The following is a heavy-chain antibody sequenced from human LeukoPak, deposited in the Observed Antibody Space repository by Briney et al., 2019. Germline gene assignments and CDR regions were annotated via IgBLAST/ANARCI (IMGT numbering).Heavy chain of an antibody. J-gene: IGHJ5*02. D-gene: IGHD2-15*01. CDR2: IYYSWST. CDR3: ARAVVVAATVKLFDP. CDR1: GGPISGYY. V-gene: IGHV4-59*13. Sequence: PSETLSLTCTVSGGPISGYYWSWIRKSPGKGLEWSGHIYYSWSTNYNPSLKSRVTMSVDTSKNHFSLKVSSVTAADTAVYYCARAVVVAATVKLFDPWGQGTLVTVSS.